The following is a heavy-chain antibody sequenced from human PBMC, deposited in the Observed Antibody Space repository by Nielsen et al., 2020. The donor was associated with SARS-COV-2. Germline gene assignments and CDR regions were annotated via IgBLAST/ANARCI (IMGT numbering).Heavy chain of an antibody. CDR2: IKQDGSEK. J-gene: IGHJ6*02. CDR1: GFTFSNYW. V-gene: IGHV3-7*02. D-gene: IGHD6-19*01. Sequence: GESLKISCAASGFTFSNYWMSWVRQAPGKGLEWVANIKQDGSEKYYVDSVKGRFTISRDNAKNTLYLQMNSLRAEDTAVYYCARVGSRGQWLVQYYYGMDVWGQGTTVTVSS. CDR3: ARVGSRGQWLVQYYYGMDV.